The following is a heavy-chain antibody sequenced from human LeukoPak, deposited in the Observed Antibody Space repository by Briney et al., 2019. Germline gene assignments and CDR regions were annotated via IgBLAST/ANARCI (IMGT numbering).Heavy chain of an antibody. V-gene: IGHV3-11*01. D-gene: IGHD6-19*01. CDR2: MTGSGHRI. J-gene: IGHJ4*02. CDR3: ARDPGLYSNGWEYYFDS. Sequence: AGGSLRLSCAASGFTFRDYYMSWIRQAPGKGPEWVAYMTGSGHRIYYADSVKGRFTISRDNTQNSLYLQMNSLRAEDTAVYYCARDPGLYSNGWEYYFDSWGQGTLVTVSS. CDR1: GFTFRDYY.